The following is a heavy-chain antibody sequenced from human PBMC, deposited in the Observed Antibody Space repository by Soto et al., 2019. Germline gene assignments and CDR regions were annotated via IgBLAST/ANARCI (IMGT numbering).Heavy chain of an antibody. Sequence: ETLSLTCAVSGGFTSTNNWWSCVRQPPGKGLEWIGDAYHSGSTEYNPSLKSRVSISVDKSKNQISLKLTSATAADTAVYYCARSPPSSYYGGSGTFDYWGQGTLVTVSS. CDR3: ARSPPSSYYGGSGTFDY. V-gene: IGHV4-4*02. D-gene: IGHD3-10*01. CDR1: GGFTSTNNW. CDR2: AYHSGST. J-gene: IGHJ4*02.